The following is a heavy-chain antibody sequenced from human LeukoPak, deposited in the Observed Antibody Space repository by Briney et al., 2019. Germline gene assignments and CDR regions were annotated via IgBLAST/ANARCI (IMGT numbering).Heavy chain of an antibody. D-gene: IGHD3-22*01. CDR3: ASYYYDSD. CDR1: GFTFSSYA. J-gene: IGHJ4*02. CDR2: ISYDGSNK. Sequence: GGSLRLSCAASGFTFSSYAMHWVRQAPGKGLEWVAVISYDGSNKYYADSVKGRFTISRDNSKNSLYLQMNSLRAEDTAVYYCASYYYDSDWGQGTLVTVSS. V-gene: IGHV3-30-3*01.